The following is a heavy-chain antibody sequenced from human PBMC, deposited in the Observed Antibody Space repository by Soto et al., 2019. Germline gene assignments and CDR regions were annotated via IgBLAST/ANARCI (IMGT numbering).Heavy chain of an antibody. D-gene: IGHD3-22*01. CDR3: ARAPHYYDSSGYYYDWFDP. CDR1: GFTFSSYG. Sequence: GGSLRLSCAASGFTFSSYGMHWVRQAPGKGLEWVAVIWYDGSNKYYADSVKGRFTISRDNSKNTLYLQMNSLRAEDTAVYYCARAPHYYDSSGYYYDWFDPWGQGTLVTVSS. V-gene: IGHV3-33*01. J-gene: IGHJ5*02. CDR2: IWYDGSNK.